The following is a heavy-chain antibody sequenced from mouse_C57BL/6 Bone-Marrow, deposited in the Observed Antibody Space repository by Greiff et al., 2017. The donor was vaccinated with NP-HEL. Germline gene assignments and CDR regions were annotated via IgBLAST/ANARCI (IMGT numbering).Heavy chain of an antibody. V-gene: IGHV7-3*01. CDR3: ARSIYYDYADDPVYAMDY. CDR2: ISNKANGYTT. J-gene: IGHJ4*01. Sequence: EVKLVESGGGLVQPGGSLSLSCAASGFTFTDYYMSWVRQPPGKALEWLVFISNKANGYTTEYSASVKGRFTISRDNSQSILYLQMNALRAEDSATYYYARSIYYDYADDPVYAMDYWGQGTSVTVTA. D-gene: IGHD2-4*01. CDR1: GFTFTDYY.